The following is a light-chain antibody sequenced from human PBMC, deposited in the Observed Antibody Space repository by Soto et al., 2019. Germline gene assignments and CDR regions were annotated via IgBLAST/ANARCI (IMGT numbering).Light chain of an antibody. CDR3: QTWATGVV. CDR1: SGHSNYA. CDR2: LNSDGSH. V-gene: IGLV4-69*02. J-gene: IGLJ2*01. Sequence: QTVVTQSPSASASLGASVKLICTLSSGHSNYAIAWLQQRPEKGPQYLMRLNSDGSHSRGDKVPDRFSGSSSGSERYLTISSLQSDDEADYYCQTWATGVVFGGGTKLTVL.